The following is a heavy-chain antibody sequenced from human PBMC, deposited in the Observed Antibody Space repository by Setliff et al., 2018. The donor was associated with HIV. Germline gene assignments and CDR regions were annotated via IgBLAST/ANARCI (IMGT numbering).Heavy chain of an antibody. CDR1: GGSISSSSYY. CDR3: ARHISPDMDNFWSGYRGYFDY. D-gene: IGHD3-3*01. Sequence: KASETLSLTCTVSGGSISSSSYYWGWIRQPPGKGLEWIGTIYYSGSTYYNASLKSRVTISVDTSKNQFSLKLTSVTAADTAVYYCARHISPDMDNFWSGYRGYFDYWGQGTLVTVSS. J-gene: IGHJ4*02. V-gene: IGHV4-39*01. CDR2: IYYSGST.